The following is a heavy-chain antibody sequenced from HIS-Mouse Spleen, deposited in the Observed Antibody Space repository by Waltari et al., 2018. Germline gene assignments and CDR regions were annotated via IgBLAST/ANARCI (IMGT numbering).Heavy chain of an antibody. D-gene: IGHD1-7*01. CDR3: AKAGGRWNYYFDY. CDR1: GFTFSSYG. J-gene: IGHJ4*02. V-gene: IGHV3-30*18. CDR2: ISYDGSNK. Sequence: QVQLVESGGGVVQPGRSLRLSCAASGFTFSSYGMHWVRRAPGKGLEWVAVISYDGSNKYYADSVKGRFTISRDNSKNTLYLQMNSLRAEDTAVYYCAKAGGRWNYYFDYWGQGTLVTVSS.